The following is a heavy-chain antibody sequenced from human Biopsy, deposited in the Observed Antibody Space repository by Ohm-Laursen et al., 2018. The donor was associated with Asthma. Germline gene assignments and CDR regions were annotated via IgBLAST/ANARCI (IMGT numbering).Heavy chain of an antibody. J-gene: IGHJ6*02. V-gene: IGHV4-34*01. Sequence: VTLSLTCDVYPGSFSGFFWTRIRQSPGKGLEWIGETNERGVTNNNPSLKSRVIISIDTYWNRVSLKLTSVTAADTAVYYCARGPELDVWGQGTTVTVSS. CDR1: PGSFSGFF. CDR3: ARGPELDV. CDR2: TNERGVT.